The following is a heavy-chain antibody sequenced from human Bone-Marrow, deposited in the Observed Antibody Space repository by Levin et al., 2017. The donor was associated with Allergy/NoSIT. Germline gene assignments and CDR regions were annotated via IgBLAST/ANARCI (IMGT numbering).Heavy chain of an antibody. CDR3: ARRNNIGYFDF. CDR2: IYGSGST. D-gene: IGHD2/OR15-2a*01. V-gene: IGHV4-59*08. J-gene: IGHJ4*02. CDR1: GDSISDFY. Sequence: SETLSLTCTVSGDSISDFYWTWIRQPSGKGLEWIGFIYGSGSTNYNPSLKTRVTISVDTPKNQFSLRLMSVTAADTAVYYCARRNNIGYFDFWGQGTLVTVSS.